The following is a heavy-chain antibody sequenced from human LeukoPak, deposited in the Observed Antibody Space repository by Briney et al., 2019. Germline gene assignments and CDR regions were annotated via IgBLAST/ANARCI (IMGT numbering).Heavy chain of an antibody. CDR2: IYSGGST. J-gene: IGHJ6*03. CDR3: AKSTITTRRGNYYMDV. Sequence: GGSLRLSCAASGFTVSSNYMSWVRQAPGKGLEWVSVIYSGGSTYYADSVKGRFTISRDNSKNTLYLQMNSLRAEDTAVYYCAKSTITTRRGNYYMDVWGKGTTVTVSS. D-gene: IGHD3-3*01. V-gene: IGHV3-53*01. CDR1: GFTVSSNY.